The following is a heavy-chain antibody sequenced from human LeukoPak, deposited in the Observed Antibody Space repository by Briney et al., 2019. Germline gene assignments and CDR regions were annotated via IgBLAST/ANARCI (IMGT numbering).Heavy chain of an antibody. V-gene: IGHV4-34*01. Sequence: PSETLSLTCAVYGGSFSGYYWSWIRQPPGKGLEWIGEINHSGSTNYNPSLKSRVTISVDTSKNQFSLKLSSVTAADTAVYYCARLTYYYGSGSYRSWGQGTLVTVSS. D-gene: IGHD3-10*01. CDR2: INHSGST. CDR3: ARLTYYYGSGSYRS. CDR1: GGSFSGYY. J-gene: IGHJ4*02.